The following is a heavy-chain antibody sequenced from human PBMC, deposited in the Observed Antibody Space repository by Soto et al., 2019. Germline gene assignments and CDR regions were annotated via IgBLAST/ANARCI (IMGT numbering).Heavy chain of an antibody. CDR1: GGTFSSYA. CDR3: ARDSSSIAARYFDY. V-gene: IGHV1-69*13. CDR2: IIPIFGTA. D-gene: IGHD6-6*01. J-gene: IGHJ4*02. Sequence: SVKVSCKASGGTFSSYAISWVRQAPGQGLEWMGGIIPIFGTANYAQKFQGRVTITADESTSTAYMELSSLRSEDTAVYYCARDSSSIAARYFDYWGQGALVTVSS.